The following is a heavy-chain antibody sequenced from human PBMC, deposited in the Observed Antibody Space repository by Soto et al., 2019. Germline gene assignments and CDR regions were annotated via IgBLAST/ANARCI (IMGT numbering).Heavy chain of an antibody. D-gene: IGHD5-12*01. CDR2: TYYRSNWYN. CDR3: ARGGWEGGYEGYCFDY. V-gene: IGHV6-1*01. J-gene: IGHJ4*02. CDR1: GDSVSSNSAA. Sequence: QGQLQQSGPGLVKPSQTLSLTCAISGDSVSSNSAAWNWIRQSPSRGLEWLGRTYYRSNWYNDYAISVKSRITINSDTSKNQVYLQLNSVTPEDSAVYFCARGGWEGGYEGYCFDYWGQGTLVTVSS.